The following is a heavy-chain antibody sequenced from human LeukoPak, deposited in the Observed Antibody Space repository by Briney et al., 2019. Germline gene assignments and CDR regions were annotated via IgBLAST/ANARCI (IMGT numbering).Heavy chain of an antibody. D-gene: IGHD3-22*01. CDR1: GGTFSSYA. J-gene: IGHJ4*02. CDR2: IIPIFGTA. Sequence: ASVKVSCKASGGTFSSYAISWVRQAPGQGLEWMGGIIPIFGTANYAQKFQGRVTITADKPTSTAYMKLRSLRSDDTAVYYCARYYYDSSGYYYWGQGTLVTVSS. CDR3: ARYYYDSSGYYY. V-gene: IGHV1-69*06.